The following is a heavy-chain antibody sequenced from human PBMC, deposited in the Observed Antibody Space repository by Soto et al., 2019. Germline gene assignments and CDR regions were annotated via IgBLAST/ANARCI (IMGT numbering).Heavy chain of an antibody. CDR3: ARPDHGSGAFRY. CDR1: GFSFSGYG. CDR2: IWYYLSNK. V-gene: IGHV3-33*01. D-gene: IGHD3-10*01. Sequence: PGGSLRLSCAASGFSFSGYGMHWVLQAPGNWLDCFAVIWYYLSNKYYSDSVKGLFTISIDNSKNTLYLQMNSLRAEDTAVYYCARPDHGSGAFRYWGQGT. J-gene: IGHJ4*02.